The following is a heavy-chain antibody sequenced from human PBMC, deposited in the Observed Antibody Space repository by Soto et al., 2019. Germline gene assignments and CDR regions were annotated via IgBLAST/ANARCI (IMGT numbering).Heavy chain of an antibody. CDR1: GLTFRSYW. J-gene: IGHJ4*02. CDR3: VRDMPLSRRDS. V-gene: IGHV3-74*03. CDR2: INTDGSVA. Sequence: EVQLVESGGGLVQPGESLRLSCAASGLTFRSYWMHWVRQAPGKGLVWVSRINTDGSVAMYVDSVKGRFTISRDNAKNTLYLHIDCLRAEDTAVYYCVRDMPLSRRDSWGQGTLVTVSS. D-gene: IGHD2-2*01.